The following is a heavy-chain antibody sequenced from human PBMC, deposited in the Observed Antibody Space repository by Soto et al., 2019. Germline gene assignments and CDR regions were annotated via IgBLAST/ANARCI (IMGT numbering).Heavy chain of an antibody. V-gene: IGHV3-21*01. CDR1: GIAFSTYS. Sequence: EVQLVESGGGLVKPGGSLRLSCAASGIAFSTYSMDWVRQAPGKGLEWVSFISSSSTYIYYAESVKGRFTISRDNAENSLSLQMSSLRAEDTAVYFCARAPAHCSSPICYSDYWGQGVLVTVSS. CDR2: ISSSSTYI. J-gene: IGHJ4*02. D-gene: IGHD2-2*01. CDR3: ARAPAHCSSPICYSDY.